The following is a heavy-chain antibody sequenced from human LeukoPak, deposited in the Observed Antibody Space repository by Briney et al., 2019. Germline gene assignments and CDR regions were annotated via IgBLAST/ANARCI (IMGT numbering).Heavy chain of an antibody. CDR2: INAGNGNT. D-gene: IGHD5-18*01. V-gene: IGHV1-3*01. CDR3: ARDRIQLWFGPRNWFDP. J-gene: IGHJ5*02. Sequence: ASVKVSCKASGYTFTSYAMRWVRQAPGQRLEWMGWINAGNGNTKYSQKFQGRVTITRDTSASTAYMELSSLRSEDTAVYYCARDRIQLWFGPRNWFDPWGQGTLVTVSS. CDR1: GYTFTSYA.